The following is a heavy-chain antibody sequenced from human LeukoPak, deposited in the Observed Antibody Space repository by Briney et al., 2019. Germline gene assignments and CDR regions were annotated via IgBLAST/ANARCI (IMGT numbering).Heavy chain of an antibody. CDR3: ARVEYYYDSSGYYLNHKFDY. D-gene: IGHD3-22*01. CDR2: IYYSGST. CDR1: GGSVSSGSYY. J-gene: IGHJ4*02. V-gene: IGHV4-61*01. Sequence: KPSETLSLTCTVSGGSVSSGSYYWSWIRQPPGKGPEWIGYIYYSGSTNYNPSLKSRVTISVDTSKNQFSLKLSSVTAADTAVYYCARVEYYYDSSGYYLNHKFDYWGQGTLVTVSS.